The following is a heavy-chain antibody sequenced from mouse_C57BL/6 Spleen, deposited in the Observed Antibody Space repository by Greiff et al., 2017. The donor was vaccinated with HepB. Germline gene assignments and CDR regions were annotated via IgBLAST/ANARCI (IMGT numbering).Heavy chain of an antibody. CDR1: GFSFNTYA. Sequence: EVKLVESGGGLVQPKGSLKLSCAASGFSFNTYAMNWVRQAPGKGLEWVARIRSKSNNYATYYADSVKDRFTISRDDSESMLYLQMNNLKTEDTAMYYCVGGPMITTPFAYWGQGTLVTVSA. CDR3: VGGPMITTPFAY. CDR2: IRSKSNNYAT. J-gene: IGHJ3*01. D-gene: IGHD2-4*01. V-gene: IGHV10-1*01.